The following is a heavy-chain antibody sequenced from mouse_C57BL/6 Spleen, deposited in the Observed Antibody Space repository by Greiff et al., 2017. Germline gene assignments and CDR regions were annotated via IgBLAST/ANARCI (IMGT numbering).Heavy chain of an antibody. V-gene: IGHV1-47*01. CDR2: FHPYNDDT. CDR3: ARRKYDYGVGYFDV. J-gene: IGHJ1*03. D-gene: IGHD2-4*01. Sequence: QVQLQQSGAELVKPGASVKMSCKASGYTFTTYPIEWMKQNHGKSLEWIGNFHPYNDDTKYNEKFKGKATLTVEKSSSTVYFELSRLTSDDSAVYYCARRKYDYGVGYFDVWGTGTTVTVSS. CDR1: GYTFTTYP.